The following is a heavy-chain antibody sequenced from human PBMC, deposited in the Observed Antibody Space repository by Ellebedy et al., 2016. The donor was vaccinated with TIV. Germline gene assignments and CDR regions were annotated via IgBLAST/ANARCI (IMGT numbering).Heavy chain of an antibody. Sequence: SETLSLXXTVSGGSISRGTNYWGWIRQPPGKGLQWLGSMYYTGITFYNPSLKSRVTVSGDKSKNQFSLKLTSMTAADTAVYYCARGKDGYNWDYWGQGILVTVSS. CDR3: ARGKDGYNWDY. J-gene: IGHJ4*02. D-gene: IGHD5-24*01. CDR1: GGSISRGTNY. V-gene: IGHV4-39*01. CDR2: MYYTGIT.